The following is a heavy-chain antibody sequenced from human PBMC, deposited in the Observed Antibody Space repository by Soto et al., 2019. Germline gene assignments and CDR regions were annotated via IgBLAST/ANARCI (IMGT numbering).Heavy chain of an antibody. D-gene: IGHD6-19*01. Sequence: GASMKVSCKTSGYLYTTYGISWVRQVTGQGLEWMGWISGYNGHTSYAQKFQGRLTVTTDTSATTAFLELRDLTSDDTGVYYCARERMAVAGTPGVDYWGQGTLVTVSS. CDR2: ISGYNGHT. CDR3: ARERMAVAGTPGVDY. V-gene: IGHV1-18*01. CDR1: GYLYTTYG. J-gene: IGHJ4*02.